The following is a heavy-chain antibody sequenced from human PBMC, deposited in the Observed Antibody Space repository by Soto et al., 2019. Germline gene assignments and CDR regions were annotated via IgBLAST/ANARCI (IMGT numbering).Heavy chain of an antibody. CDR2: IYYTGST. Sequence: QVHLQESGPGLVKPSETPSLTCTVSGGSINNHYWSWIRQPPEKGLEWIGYIYYTGSTNYNPSLKSRVTMSVDTSKNQFSLNLTSLTAADTAIYYCARANWYSEYWGQGTLVTVSS. V-gene: IGHV4-59*11. CDR3: ARANWYSEY. J-gene: IGHJ4*02. D-gene: IGHD7-27*01. CDR1: GGSINNHY.